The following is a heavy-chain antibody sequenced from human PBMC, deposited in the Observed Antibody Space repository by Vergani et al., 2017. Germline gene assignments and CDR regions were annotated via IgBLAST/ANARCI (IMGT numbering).Heavy chain of an antibody. Sequence: QVQLVQSGAEVKKPGAAVKVSCKASGYYFTDNYLHWVRQAPGQGLEWMGRITPQNGGTQYAEKFKGRVTMTRDTSITPAYMELTSLTSDDTAVYYCVRGGTFDCLSTWGQGTLVTVSS. CDR2: ITPQNGGT. CDR3: VRGGTFDCLST. CDR1: GYYFTDNY. J-gene: IGHJ5*02. V-gene: IGHV1-2*02. D-gene: IGHD3-9*01.